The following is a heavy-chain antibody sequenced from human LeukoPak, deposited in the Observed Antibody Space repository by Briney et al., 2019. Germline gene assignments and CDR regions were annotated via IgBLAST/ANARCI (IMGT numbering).Heavy chain of an antibody. Sequence: GGSLRLSCAASGFTFSSYAMHWVRQAPGMGRVWGAVISYDGSNKYYADSVKGRFTISRDNSKNTLYLQMNSLRAEDTAVYYCARQHSSSSGAFDSWGQGTMVTVSS. J-gene: IGHJ3*02. D-gene: IGHD6-6*01. CDR3: ARQHSSSSGAFDS. CDR1: GFTFSSYA. V-gene: IGHV3-30-3*01. CDR2: ISYDGSNK.